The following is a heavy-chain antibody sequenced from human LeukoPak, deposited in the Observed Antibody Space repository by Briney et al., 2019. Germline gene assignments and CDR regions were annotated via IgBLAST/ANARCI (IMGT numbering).Heavy chain of an antibody. CDR3: ARGDDYSNFIDY. Sequence: ASVKVSCKASGGTFSSHAISWVRQAPGQGLEWMGGIIPIFGTANYAQKFQGRVTITADKSTSTAYMELSSLISEDTAVYYCARGDDYSNFIDYWGQGTLVTVSS. CDR1: GGTFSSHA. J-gene: IGHJ4*02. CDR2: IIPIFGTA. D-gene: IGHD4-11*01. V-gene: IGHV1-69*06.